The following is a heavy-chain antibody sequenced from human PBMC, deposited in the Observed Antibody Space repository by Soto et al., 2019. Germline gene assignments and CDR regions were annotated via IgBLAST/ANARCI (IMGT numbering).Heavy chain of an antibody. CDR2: INAGNGNT. D-gene: IGHD2-2*03. Sequence: QVQLVQSGAEVKKPGASVKVSCKASGYTFTSYAMHWVRQAPGQRLEWMGWINAGNGNTKYSQKSQGRVTITRDTSASTAYMELSSLRSEDTAVYYCAIVLDMLSSAFDIWGQGTMVTVSS. CDR1: GYTFTSYA. J-gene: IGHJ3*02. V-gene: IGHV1-3*01. CDR3: AIVLDMLSSAFDI.